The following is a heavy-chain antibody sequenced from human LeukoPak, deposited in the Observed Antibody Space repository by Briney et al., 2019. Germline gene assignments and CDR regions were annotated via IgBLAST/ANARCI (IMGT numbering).Heavy chain of an antibody. CDR2: ISSSSSCI. Sequence: PGGSLRLSCAASGFTFSSYSMNWVRQAPGKGLEWVSSISSSSSCIYYADSVKGRFTISRDNAKNSLYLQINSPRAEDTAVYYCARGDYYGSGTPGYWGQGTLVTVSS. CDR3: ARGDYYGSGTPGY. D-gene: IGHD3-10*01. J-gene: IGHJ4*02. V-gene: IGHV3-21*01. CDR1: GFTFSSYS.